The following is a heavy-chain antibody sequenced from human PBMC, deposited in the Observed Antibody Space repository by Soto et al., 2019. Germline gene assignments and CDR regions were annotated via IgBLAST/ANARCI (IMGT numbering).Heavy chain of an antibody. J-gene: IGHJ6*02. V-gene: IGHV5-10-1*01. Sequence: GESLKISCKGSGYSFTSYWISWVRQMPGKGLEWMGRIYPSDSYTNYSPSFQGHVTISADKSISTAYLQWSSLKASDTAMYYCATGSSSSARRKYYYYYGMDVWGQGTTVTVSS. D-gene: IGHD6-6*01. CDR2: IYPSDSYT. CDR1: GYSFTSYW. CDR3: ATGSSSSARRKYYYYYGMDV.